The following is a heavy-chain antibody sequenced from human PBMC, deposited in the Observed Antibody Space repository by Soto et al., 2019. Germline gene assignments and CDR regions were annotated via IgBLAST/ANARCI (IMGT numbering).Heavy chain of an antibody. J-gene: IGHJ6*02. CDR1: GYTFTSYG. D-gene: IGHD2-2*02. CDR3: AREDCSSTSCYTPNYYYYYSIDV. CDR2: ISAYNGDT. Sequence: ASVKVSCKASGYTFTSYGISWVRQAPGQGLEWMGWISAYNGDTNYAQKLQGRVTMTTDTSTSTAYMELRSLRSDDTAVYYCAREDCSSTSCYTPNYYYYYSIDVWGQGTTVSVSS. V-gene: IGHV1-18*01.